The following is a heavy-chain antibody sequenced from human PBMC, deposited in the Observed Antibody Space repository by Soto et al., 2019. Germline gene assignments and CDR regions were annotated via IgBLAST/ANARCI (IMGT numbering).Heavy chain of an antibody. D-gene: IGHD3-22*01. CDR1: GFTFSSYS. CDR3: AREGNYYDSSGYYFDWYFDL. Sequence: EVQLVESGGGLVQPGGSLRLSCVASGFTFSSYSMNWVRQAPGKGLEWVSYISSSSSTIYYADSVKGRFTISRDNAKNSLYLQMNSLRDEDTAVYYCAREGNYYDSSGYYFDWYFDLWGRGTLVTVSS. J-gene: IGHJ2*01. V-gene: IGHV3-48*02. CDR2: ISSSSSTI.